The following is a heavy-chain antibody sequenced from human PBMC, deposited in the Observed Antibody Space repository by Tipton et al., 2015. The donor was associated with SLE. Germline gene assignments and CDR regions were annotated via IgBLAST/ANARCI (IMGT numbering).Heavy chain of an antibody. CDR2: IYYSGST. Sequence: TLSLTCTVSGDSINSGAYYWAWIRQHPGKGLEWIGYIYYSGSTNHNPSLKSRVTMSVDTSKNQFSLKLSSVTAADTAVYYCARDAGMDVWGQGITVTVSS. J-gene: IGHJ6*02. CDR1: GDSINSGAYY. V-gene: IGHV4-61*08. CDR3: ARDAGMDV.